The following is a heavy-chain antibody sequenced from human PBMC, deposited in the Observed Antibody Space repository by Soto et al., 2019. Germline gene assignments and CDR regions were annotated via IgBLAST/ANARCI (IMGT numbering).Heavy chain of an antibody. D-gene: IGHD3-9*01. CDR1: GGSISSGGYY. J-gene: IGHJ4*02. V-gene: IGHV4-31*03. CDR3: LRGARSRFYYDILIGHFEY. CDR2: IYYSGST. Sequence: SETLSLTCTVSGGSISSGGYYWSWIRQHPGKGLEWIGYIYYSGSTYYNPSLKSRVTISVDTSKNQFSLKLSSVTAADTAVYYFLRGARSRFYYDILIGHFEYWGQGTLVNVSS.